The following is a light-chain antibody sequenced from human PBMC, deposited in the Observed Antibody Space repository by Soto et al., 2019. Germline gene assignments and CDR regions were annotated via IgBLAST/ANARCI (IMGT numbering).Light chain of an antibody. CDR3: QQYNSYSPAT. Sequence: DIQMTHSPSTLSASVGDRVTITCRASQSISSWLAWYQQKPGKAPKLLIYDASSLESGVPSRFSGSGSGTEFTLTISSLQPDDFATYYCQQYNSYSPATFGQGTKVDI. CDR2: DAS. V-gene: IGKV1-5*01. CDR1: QSISSW. J-gene: IGKJ1*01.